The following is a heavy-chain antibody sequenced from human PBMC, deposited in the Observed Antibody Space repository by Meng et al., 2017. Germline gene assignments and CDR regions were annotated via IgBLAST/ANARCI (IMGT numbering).Heavy chain of an antibody. D-gene: IGHD3-22*01. V-gene: IGHV3-30*04. CDR2: ISYDGSNK. CDR3: SREGYSDSSGYRPVLDY. Sequence: GESLKISCAASGFTFSSYAMHWVRQAPGKGLEWVAVISYDGSNKYYADSVKGRFTISRDNSKNTLYLQMNGLRAEDTAVYYFSREGYSDSSGYRPVLDYWGQGTLVTVSS. CDR1: GFTFSSYA. J-gene: IGHJ4*02.